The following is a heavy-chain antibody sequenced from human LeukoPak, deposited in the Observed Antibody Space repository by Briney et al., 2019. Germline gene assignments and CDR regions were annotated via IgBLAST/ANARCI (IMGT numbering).Heavy chain of an antibody. CDR1: GFTLSSYA. D-gene: IGHD3-22*01. Sequence: HPGGSLRLSCAASGFTLSSYAMSWVRQAPGKGLEWVAVISYDGSNKYYADSVKGRFTISRDNSKNTLYLQLNSLRAEDTAVYYCARHSTRITMIPDLQHWGQGTLVTVSS. J-gene: IGHJ1*01. CDR3: ARHSTRITMIPDLQH. V-gene: IGHV3-30*03. CDR2: ISYDGSNK.